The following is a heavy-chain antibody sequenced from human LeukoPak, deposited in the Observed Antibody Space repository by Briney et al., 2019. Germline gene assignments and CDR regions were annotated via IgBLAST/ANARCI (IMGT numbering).Heavy chain of an antibody. CDR2: INPNSGST. J-gene: IGHJ4*02. Sequence: ASVKVSCKASGYTFTSYGISWVRQAPGQGLEWMGIINPNSGSTTYAQKFQGRVTMTRDTSTSTAYMELSSLRSEDTAVYYCATGYGSWGQGTLVTVSS. CDR3: ATGYGS. CDR1: GYTFTSYG. V-gene: IGHV1-46*01. D-gene: IGHD3-10*01.